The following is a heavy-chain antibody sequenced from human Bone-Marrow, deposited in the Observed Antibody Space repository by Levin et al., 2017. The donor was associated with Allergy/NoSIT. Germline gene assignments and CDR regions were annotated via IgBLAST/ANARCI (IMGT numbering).Heavy chain of an antibody. Sequence: PSETLSLTCTVSGGSISSGGYYWSWIRQHPGKGLEWIGYIYYSGSTYYNPSLKSRVTISVDTSKNQFSLKLSSVTAADTAVYYCARGGWWSGYYTWFDPWGQGTLVTVSS. CDR3: ARGGWWSGYYTWFDP. V-gene: IGHV4-31*03. CDR2: IYYSGST. J-gene: IGHJ5*02. D-gene: IGHD3-3*01. CDR1: GGSISSGGYY.